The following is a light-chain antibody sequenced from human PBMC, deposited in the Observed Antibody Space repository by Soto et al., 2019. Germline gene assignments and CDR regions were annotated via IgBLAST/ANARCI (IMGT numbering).Light chain of an antibody. CDR2: DVS. J-gene: IGLJ1*01. CDR3: SSYTSGSTYV. CDR1: SSDVGGYNY. V-gene: IGLV2-14*03. Sequence: QSVLTQPASVSGSPGQSITISCTGTSSDVGGYNYVSWYQQHPGKAPELMIYDVSSRPSGVSSRFSGSKSGNTASLTISGLLAEDEADYYCSSYTSGSTYVFGTGTKVTVX.